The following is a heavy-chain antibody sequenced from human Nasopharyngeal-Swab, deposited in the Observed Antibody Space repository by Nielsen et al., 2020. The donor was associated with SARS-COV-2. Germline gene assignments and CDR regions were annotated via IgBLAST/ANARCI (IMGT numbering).Heavy chain of an antibody. J-gene: IGHJ6*02. CDR3: ASARPTLDV. CDR2: ISSSGSTR. Sequence: GESLKISCAASGFTFSSYGMNWVRQAPGKGLEWVSYISSSGSTRYYADSVKGRFTISRDNAKNSLYLQMNSLRAEDTAVYYCASARPTLDVWGQGTTVTVSS. CDR1: GFTFSSYG. V-gene: IGHV3-48*03.